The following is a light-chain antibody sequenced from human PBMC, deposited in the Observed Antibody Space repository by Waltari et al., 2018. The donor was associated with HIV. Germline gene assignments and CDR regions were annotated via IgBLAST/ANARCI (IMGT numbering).Light chain of an antibody. CDR2: QDR. Sequence: SYELTQPPSVSVSPGQTASITCSGDKLGDNYACWYQQKPGQSPVLVIYQDRKRPSGIPERFSGSNSGNTATLTISGTQAMDEADYYCQAWDSSTAWVFGGGTKLTVL. CDR3: QAWDSSTAWV. V-gene: IGLV3-1*01. J-gene: IGLJ3*02. CDR1: KLGDNY.